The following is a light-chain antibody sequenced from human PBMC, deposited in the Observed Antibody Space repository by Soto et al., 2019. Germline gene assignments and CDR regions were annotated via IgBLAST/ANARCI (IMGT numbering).Light chain of an antibody. CDR2: KAS. CDR3: QQYSSYPFT. Sequence: DIQMTQSPSTLSASVGDRVTITCRASQSISSWLAWYQQKPGKAPKLLIYKASSLESGVPSRFSGSGSGTAFTLTISSRQPDDFATYYCQQYSSYPFTFGPGTEVDIK. CDR1: QSISSW. J-gene: IGKJ3*01. V-gene: IGKV1-5*03.